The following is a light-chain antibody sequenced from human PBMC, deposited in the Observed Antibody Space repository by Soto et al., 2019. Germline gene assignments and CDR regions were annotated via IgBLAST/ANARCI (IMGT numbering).Light chain of an antibody. J-gene: IGKJ1*01. CDR2: GAS. Sequence: EIVMTQSPATLSVSPGERATRSCRASQSVSSNLAWYQQKPGQGPRLLIYGASTRATGIPARFSGSGSGTEFTLTISSLQSEDFAVYYCQQYNNLWTFGQGTKVEIK. CDR3: QQYNNLWT. CDR1: QSVSSN. V-gene: IGKV3-15*01.